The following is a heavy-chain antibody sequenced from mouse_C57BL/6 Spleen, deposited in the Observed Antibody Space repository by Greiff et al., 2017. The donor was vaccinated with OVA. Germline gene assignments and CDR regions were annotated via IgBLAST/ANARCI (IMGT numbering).Heavy chain of an antibody. CDR2: ILPGSGRT. CDR1: GYTFTGYW. J-gene: IGHJ4*01. CDR3: ARNHYGHYYAKDD. V-gene: IGHV1-9*01. Sequence: QVQLQQSGAELMKPGASVKLSCKATGYTFTGYWIEWVKQRPGPGLEWIGEILPGSGRTNYNEKYKGKATYTADTSANTAYMQLSSLTTEDSAIYYCARNHYGHYYAKDDWGKGTSVTVSS. D-gene: IGHD1-1*01.